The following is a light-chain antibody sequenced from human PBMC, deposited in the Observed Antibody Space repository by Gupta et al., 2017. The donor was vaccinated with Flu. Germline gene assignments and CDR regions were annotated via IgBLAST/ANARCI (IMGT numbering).Light chain of an antibody. Sequence: DIQMTQSPSTLSASVGDRVTITCRASHSVSSWLAWYQQKPGKAPKLLIFKASRVESGVPARFSGSGSGTEFTLTISSLQPEDFANYYCQHYNSSSQTFGQGTMVEIK. CDR3: QHYNSSSQT. CDR1: HSVSSW. V-gene: IGKV1-5*03. CDR2: KAS. J-gene: IGKJ1*01.